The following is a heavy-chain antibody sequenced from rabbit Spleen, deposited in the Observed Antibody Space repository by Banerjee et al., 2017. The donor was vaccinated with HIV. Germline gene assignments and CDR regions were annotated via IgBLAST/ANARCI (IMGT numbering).Heavy chain of an antibody. CDR1: GLDFSSSYW. CDR3: STDVAGREDFNL. D-gene: IGHD4-2*01. J-gene: IGHJ4*01. Sequence: QEHLEESEGDLVKPGAYLALTCKASGLDFSSSYWICWVRQAPGKGLEWIACIDVGKSGSTYYASWAKGRFTISTPSSTTVTLQMTSLTAADTATYFCSTDVAGREDFNLWGQVTLVTVS. CDR2: IDVGKSGST. V-gene: IGHV1S45*01.